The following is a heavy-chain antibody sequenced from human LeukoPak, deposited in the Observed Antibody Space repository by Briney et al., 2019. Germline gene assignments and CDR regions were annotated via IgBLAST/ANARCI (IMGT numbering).Heavy chain of an antibody. Sequence: GGSLRLSCAASGSTFTTYSMNWVRQAPGKGLEWVSSIRRDSNQMYYADSVKGRFTVSRDNAKNSLYLEMKNLIAENALLYDSASEYMDISFWGQGTLVTVSS. CDR1: GSTFTTYS. V-gene: IGHV3-21*01. J-gene: IGHJ4*02. CDR3: ASEYMDISF. D-gene: IGHD2-2*03. CDR2: IRRDSNQM.